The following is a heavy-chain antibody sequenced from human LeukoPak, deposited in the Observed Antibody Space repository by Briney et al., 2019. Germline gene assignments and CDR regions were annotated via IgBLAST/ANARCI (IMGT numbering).Heavy chain of an antibody. Sequence: GSLRLSCGASGFTLIDYNMHWVRQAPGKGLEYVAFIQFDGTTEYYTDSVKGRFTMSRDKSKNTLYLQMNSLRGGDTAVYYCARGAAVALELWGQGTLVTVPS. V-gene: IGHV3-30*02. CDR2: IQFDGTTE. CDR1: GFTLIDYN. D-gene: IGHD6-19*01. J-gene: IGHJ4*02. CDR3: ARGAAVALEL.